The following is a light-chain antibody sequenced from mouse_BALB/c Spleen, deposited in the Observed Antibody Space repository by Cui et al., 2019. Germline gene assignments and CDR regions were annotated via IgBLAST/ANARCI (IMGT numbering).Light chain of an antibody. J-gene: IGKJ2*01. V-gene: IGKV8-21*01. Sequence: DIVMSQSLSSLAVSEAEKVTMSCKSSQSLLNSRTRMNYLAWYQQKPGQSPKLLIYWASTRESGVPDRFTGSGSGTDFTLTISSVQAEDLAFYYCKQSYNLYTFGGGTKLEIK. CDR2: WAS. CDR1: QSLLNSRTRMNY. CDR3: KQSYNLYT.